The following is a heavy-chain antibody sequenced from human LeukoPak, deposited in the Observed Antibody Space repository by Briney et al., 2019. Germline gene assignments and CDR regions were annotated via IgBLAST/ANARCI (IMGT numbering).Heavy chain of an antibody. CDR3: ARAYYYDSSGYHPIDY. V-gene: IGHV4-30-2*01. CDR2: IHHSGST. J-gene: IGHJ4*02. CDR1: GGSISSGGYS. D-gene: IGHD3-22*01. Sequence: PSQTLSLTCAVSGGSISSGGYSWSWIRQPPGKGLEWIGYIHHSGSTYYNPSLKSRVTISVDRSKNQFSLKLSSVTAADTAVYYCARAYYYDSSGYHPIDYWGQGTLVTVSS.